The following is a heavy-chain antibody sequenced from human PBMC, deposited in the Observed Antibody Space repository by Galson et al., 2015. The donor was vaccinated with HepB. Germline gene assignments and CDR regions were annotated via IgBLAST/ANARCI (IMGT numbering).Heavy chain of an antibody. CDR2: ISGSGGHT. CDR1: GFSFIIHA. Sequence: SLRLSCAASGFSFIIHAMSWVRQAPGKGLEWVSAISGSGGHTYSADSVKGRFTISRDNSKNTLYLQMNSLRAEDTAVYYCAKGVRLSTPVRLDSWGQGTLVTVSS. J-gene: IGHJ4*02. CDR3: AKGVRLSTPVRLDS. D-gene: IGHD4-17*01. V-gene: IGHV3-23*01.